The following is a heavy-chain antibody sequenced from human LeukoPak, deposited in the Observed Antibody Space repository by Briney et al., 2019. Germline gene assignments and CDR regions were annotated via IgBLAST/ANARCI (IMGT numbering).Heavy chain of an antibody. Sequence: PGGSLRLSCAVSGFTFSTYWMSWVRQAPGKGLEWVANIKQDGSQKYYVHSVKGRFTISRDNAKNSLYLQMNSLRAEDTAVYYCAREKSGSNAAFDYWGQGTLVTVSS. CDR2: IKQDGSQK. CDR3: AREKSGSNAAFDY. J-gene: IGHJ4*02. V-gene: IGHV3-7*01. CDR1: GFTFSTYW. D-gene: IGHD1-26*01.